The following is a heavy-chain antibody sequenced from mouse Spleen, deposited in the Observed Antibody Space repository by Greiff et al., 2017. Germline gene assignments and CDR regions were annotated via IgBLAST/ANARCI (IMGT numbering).Heavy chain of an antibody. J-gene: IGHJ1*03. D-gene: IGHD1-1*01. CDR1: GFTFSSYG. CDR3: VRQRYYGSYWYFDV. CDR2: ISSGGSYT. V-gene: IGHV5-6*01. Sequence: EVQLVESGGDLVKPGGSLKLSCAASGFTFSSYGMSWVRQTPDKRLEWVATISSGGSYTYYPDSVKGRFTISRDNAKNTLYLQMSSLKSEDTAMYYCVRQRYYGSYWYFDVWGTGTTVTVSS.